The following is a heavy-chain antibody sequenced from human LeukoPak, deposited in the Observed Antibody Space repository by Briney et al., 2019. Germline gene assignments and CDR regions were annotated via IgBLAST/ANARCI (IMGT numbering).Heavy chain of an antibody. V-gene: IGHV4-59*02. Sequence: SETLSLTCTVSGDSVSNYYWTWIRQPPGKGLEWIGYIFYSGSTNFNPSLKSRVTTSVDTSKNQFSLKLSSVTAADTAVYHCARGPDYGDHQRPDYYHFGMDVWGKGTTVTVSS. J-gene: IGHJ6*04. CDR3: ARGPDYGDHQRPDYYHFGMDV. D-gene: IGHD4-17*01. CDR1: GDSVSNYY. CDR2: IFYSGST.